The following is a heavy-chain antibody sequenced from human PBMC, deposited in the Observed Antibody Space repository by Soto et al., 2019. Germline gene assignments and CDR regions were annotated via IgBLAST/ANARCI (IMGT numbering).Heavy chain of an antibody. Sequence: ASVKVSCKASGYTFTGYYMHWVRQAPGQGLEWMGWINPNSGGTNYAQKFQGWFTMTRDTSISTAYMELSRLRSDDTAVYYCARANCSGGSCLCFDYWGQGTLVSVSS. V-gene: IGHV1-2*04. CDR2: INPNSGGT. CDR3: ARANCSGGSCLCFDY. J-gene: IGHJ4*02. CDR1: GYTFTGYY. D-gene: IGHD2-15*01.